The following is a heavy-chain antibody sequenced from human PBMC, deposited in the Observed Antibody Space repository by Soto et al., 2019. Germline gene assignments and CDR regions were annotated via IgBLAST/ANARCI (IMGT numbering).Heavy chain of an antibody. CDR3: AKDFGGRGWYGEDYYYGMDV. CDR2: ISYDGSNK. V-gene: IGHV3-30*18. Sequence: GSLRLSCAASGLTFSSYGMHWVRQAPGKGLEWVAVISYDGSNKYYADSVKGRFTISRDNSKNTLYLQMNSLRAEETAVYYCAKDFGGRGWYGEDYYYGMDVWGQGTTGTVSS. J-gene: IGHJ6*02. CDR1: GLTFSSYG. D-gene: IGHD6-19*01.